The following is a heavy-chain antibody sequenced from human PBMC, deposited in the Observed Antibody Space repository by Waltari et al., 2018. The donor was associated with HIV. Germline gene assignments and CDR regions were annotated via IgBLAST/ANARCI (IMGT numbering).Heavy chain of an antibody. V-gene: IGHV3-74*01. CDR2: INRDGSTR. D-gene: IGHD3-10*01. J-gene: IGHJ6*02. CDR1: GFTFSSYW. CDR3: ARGQYYSMDV. Sequence: EVQLVESGGGLVQPGGSLRLSCSASGFTFSSYWMHWVRQAPGKGLVWGSGINRDGSTRRYADSVKGRFTISRDNAKNTLYLQMNSLRAEDTALYYCARGQYYSMDVWGQGTTVTVSS.